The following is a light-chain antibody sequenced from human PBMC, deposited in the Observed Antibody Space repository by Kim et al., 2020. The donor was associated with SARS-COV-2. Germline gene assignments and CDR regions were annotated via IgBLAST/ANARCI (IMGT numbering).Light chain of an antibody. Sequence: ITIYCTGTSRDVGGYKYVSWYQQHPGKAPKLMIYDVSKRPAGVSNRFSGSKAGNTASLTISGLQSEDEADYFCSSYTMSSTVVFGGGTQLTVL. CDR2: DVS. V-gene: IGLV2-14*03. J-gene: IGLJ2*01. CDR1: SRDVGGYKY. CDR3: SSYTMSSTVV.